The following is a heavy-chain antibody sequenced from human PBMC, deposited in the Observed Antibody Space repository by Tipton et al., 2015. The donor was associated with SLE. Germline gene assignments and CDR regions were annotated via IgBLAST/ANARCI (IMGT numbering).Heavy chain of an antibody. CDR1: GGSISNYY. CDR3: ARSLSRKWTLDR. D-gene: IGHD1-26*01. J-gene: IGHJ5*02. V-gene: IGHV4-59*12. CDR2: IYHSESP. Sequence: TLSLTCTVSGGSISNYYWSWIRQSPGKGLEWIGDIYHSESPNYNPSLKSRVTISIDTSKNQFSLKLSSVTAADTAVYYCARSLSRKWTLDRWGQGTLVTVSS.